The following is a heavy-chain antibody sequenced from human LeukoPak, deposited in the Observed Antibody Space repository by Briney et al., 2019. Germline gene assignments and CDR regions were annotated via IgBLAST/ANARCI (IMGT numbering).Heavy chain of an antibody. CDR3: ARVPSYYYDSSGYYSFDY. V-gene: IGHV3-21*01. CDR1: GFTFSSYS. Sequence: SGGSLRLSCAASGFTFSSYSMNWVHQAPGKGLEWVSSISSSSSYIYYADSVKGRFTISRDNAKNSLYLQMNSLRAEDTAVYYCARVPSYYYDSSGYYSFDYWGQGTLVTVSS. CDR2: ISSSSSYI. J-gene: IGHJ4*02. D-gene: IGHD3-22*01.